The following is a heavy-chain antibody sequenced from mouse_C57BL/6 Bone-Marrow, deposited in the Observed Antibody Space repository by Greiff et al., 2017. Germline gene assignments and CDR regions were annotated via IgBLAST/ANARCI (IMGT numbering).Heavy chain of an antibody. CDR1: GYSITSGYD. D-gene: IGHD1-1*01. CDR3: ARYYYGSSYGRYFEV. V-gene: IGHV3-1*01. CDR2: ISYSGST. J-gene: IGHJ1*03. Sequence: DVQLQESGPGMVKPSQSLSLTCTVTGYSITSGYDWHWIRHFPGNKLEWMGYISYSGSTNYNPSLKSRISITHDTSKNHFFLKLNAVITEDTATYDGARYYYGSSYGRYFEVWGTGTTVTVSS.